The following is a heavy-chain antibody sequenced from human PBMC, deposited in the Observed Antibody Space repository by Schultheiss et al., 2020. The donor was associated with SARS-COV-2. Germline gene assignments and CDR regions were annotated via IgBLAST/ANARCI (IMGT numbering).Heavy chain of an antibody. D-gene: IGHD4-17*01. CDR3: ARGYGV. J-gene: IGHJ4*02. CDR1: GFTFSSYS. CDR2: IYHSGST. V-gene: IGHV4-4*02. Sequence: GSLRLSCAASGFTFSSYSMNWVRQAPGKGLEWIGEIYHSGSTNYNPSLKSRVTISVDKSKNQFSLKLSSVTAADTAVYYCARGYGVWGQGTLVTVSS.